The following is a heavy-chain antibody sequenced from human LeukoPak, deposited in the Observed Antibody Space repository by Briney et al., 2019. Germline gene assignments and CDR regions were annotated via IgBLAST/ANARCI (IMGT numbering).Heavy chain of an antibody. Sequence: GGSLRLSCAASGFIFSSYAMHWVRQAPGKGLEWVAVMSYDGSNKYYADSVKGRFTISRDNSKNMLYLQMNSLRAEDTTVYYCARGRDGYNSIAYWGQGTLVTVSS. CDR3: ARGRDGYNSIAY. CDR1: GFIFSSYA. V-gene: IGHV3-30-3*01. J-gene: IGHJ4*02. CDR2: MSYDGSNK. D-gene: IGHD5-24*01.